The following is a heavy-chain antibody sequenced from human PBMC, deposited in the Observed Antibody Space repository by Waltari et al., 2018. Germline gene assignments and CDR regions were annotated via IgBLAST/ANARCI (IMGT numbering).Heavy chain of an antibody. Sequence: QVQLQESGPGLVKPSETLSLTCAVSGHSISSGYYWGWVRQSPGKGPEWIGSIYHSGITYYNPSLKSRVTISVDTSKNQFALKLTSVIAADTAAYYCARRGENRWYFDLWGRGTLVTVSS. J-gene: IGHJ2*01. CDR2: IYHSGIT. V-gene: IGHV4-38-2*01. CDR1: GHSISSGYY. CDR3: ARRGENRWYFDL.